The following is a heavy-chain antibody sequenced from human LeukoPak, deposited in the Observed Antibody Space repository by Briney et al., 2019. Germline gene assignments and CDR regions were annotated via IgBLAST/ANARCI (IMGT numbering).Heavy chain of an antibody. CDR2: ISGSGGST. CDR3: GKDPNGDYVGAFDM. D-gene: IGHD4-17*01. CDR1: GFTFSSYF. Sequence: GGSLRLSCAASGFTFSSYFMHWVRQAPGKGLEWVSAISGSGGSTYYADSVKGRFTISRDNSKNTLFLQVNSLRAEDTAVYYCGKDPNGDYVGAFDMWGQGTMVTVSP. V-gene: IGHV3-23*01. J-gene: IGHJ3*02.